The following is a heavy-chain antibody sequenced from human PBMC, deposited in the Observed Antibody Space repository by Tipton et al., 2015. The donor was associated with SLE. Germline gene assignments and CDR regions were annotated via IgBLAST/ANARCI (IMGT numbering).Heavy chain of an antibody. V-gene: IGHV4-31*03. Sequence: TLSLTCTVSVDSISSGAYYWSWIRQHPGKGLEWIAYIYYSGSTYYNPSLKSRVTISVDTSKNQFSLRLSSVTAADTAVYYCARPAEAAAGLFDYWGQGTLVTVSS. D-gene: IGHD6-13*01. CDR1: VDSISSGAYY. CDR3: ARPAEAAAGLFDY. CDR2: IYYSGST. J-gene: IGHJ4*02.